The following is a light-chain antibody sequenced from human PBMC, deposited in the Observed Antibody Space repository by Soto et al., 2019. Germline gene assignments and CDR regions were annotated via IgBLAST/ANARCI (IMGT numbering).Light chain of an antibody. V-gene: IGKV3D-15*01. CDR2: DTS. CDR1: QSVSNN. Sequence: ENVLTQSPGTLSLSPGERATLSCRASQSVSNNYLAWYQQKPGQAPRLLIYDTSNRATGIPARFSGSGSGTEFTLTISSLQSEDFAVYYCQQYNNWPPITFGQGTRLEIK. CDR3: QQYNNWPPIT. J-gene: IGKJ5*01.